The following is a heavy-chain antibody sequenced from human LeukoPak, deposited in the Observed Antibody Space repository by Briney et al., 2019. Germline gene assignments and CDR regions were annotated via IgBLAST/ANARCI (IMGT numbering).Heavy chain of an antibody. D-gene: IGHD4-23*01. Sequence: GGSLRLSCAASGFTVSNNYMSWVRQAPGKGLEWVSIIYSGGSTYYADSVKGRFTISRDNSKNTLYLQMNSLSAEDTAVYYCARDSPTTVVTPPGSFDIWGQGTMVTVSS. J-gene: IGHJ3*02. V-gene: IGHV3-53*01. CDR2: IYSGGST. CDR3: ARDSPTTVVTPPGSFDI. CDR1: GFTVSNNY.